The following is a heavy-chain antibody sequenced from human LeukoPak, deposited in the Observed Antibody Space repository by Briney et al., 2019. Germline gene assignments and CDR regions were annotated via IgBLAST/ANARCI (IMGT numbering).Heavy chain of an antibody. CDR1: GYTFTSYA. CDR2: INTNTGNP. D-gene: IGHD3-22*01. J-gene: IGHJ1*01. Sequence: GASVKVSCKASGYTFTSYAMNWVRQAPGQGLEWMGWINTNTGNPTYAQGFTGRFVFSLDTSVSTAYLQISSLKAEDTAVYYCARGNSSGYYQASEYFQHWDQGTLVTVSS. V-gene: IGHV7-4-1*02. CDR3: ARGNSSGYYQASEYFQH.